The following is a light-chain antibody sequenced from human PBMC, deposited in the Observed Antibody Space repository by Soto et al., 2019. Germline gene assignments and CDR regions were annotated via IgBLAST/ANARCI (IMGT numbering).Light chain of an antibody. CDR2: KDI. CDR1: ALPKQY. Sequence: SYELTQPPSVSVSPGQTARITCSGDALPKQYVYWYQQKPGQAPVMVIYKDIERPSGIPERFSGSSSGTTVTLTISGVQAGDDADYYCQSTDTSGTYVVFGGGTKLTVL. V-gene: IGLV3-25*02. J-gene: IGLJ2*01. CDR3: QSTDTSGTYVV.